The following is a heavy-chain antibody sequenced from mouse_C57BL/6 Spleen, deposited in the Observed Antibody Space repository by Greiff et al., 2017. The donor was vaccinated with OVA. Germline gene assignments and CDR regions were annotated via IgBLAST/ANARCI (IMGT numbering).Heavy chain of an antibody. J-gene: IGHJ4*01. CDR1: GFSLTSYG. V-gene: IGHV2-5*01. D-gene: IGHD1-1*01. CDR3: AKEEGGSRFSYAMDY. CDR2: IWRGGST. Sequence: VKLVESGPGLVQPSQSLSITCTVSGFSLTSYGVHWVRQSPGKGLEWLGVIWRGGSTDYNAAFMSRLSITKDNSKSQVFFKMNSLQADDTAIYYCAKEEGGSRFSYAMDYWGQGTSVTVSS.